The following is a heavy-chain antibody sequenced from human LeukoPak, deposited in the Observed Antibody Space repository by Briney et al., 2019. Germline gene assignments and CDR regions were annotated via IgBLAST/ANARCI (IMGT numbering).Heavy chain of an antibody. J-gene: IGHJ4*02. D-gene: IGHD6-13*01. V-gene: IGHV3-74*01. CDR3: ASASSHRIAAGGDY. CDR2: INSDGRSR. Sequence: GGSLRLSCAASGFTFSNYWMHWVRQAPGKGLVWVSRINSDGRSRNYADSGKGRVTISRDKAKNKLYLQMSSLRAEDTAVYYCASASSHRIAAGGDYWGQGTLVTVSS. CDR1: GFTFSNYW.